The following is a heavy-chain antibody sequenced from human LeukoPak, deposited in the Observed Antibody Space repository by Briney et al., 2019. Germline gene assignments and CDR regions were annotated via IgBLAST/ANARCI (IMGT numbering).Heavy chain of an antibody. Sequence: TSETLSLTCTVSGGSISSYYWSWIRQPAGKGLEWIGRIFTSGSTNYNPSLKSRVTMSVDTSKNQLSLKLSSVTAADTAVYYCARGLXDSSGYYYVDYWGQGTLVTVSS. D-gene: IGHD3-22*01. J-gene: IGHJ4*02. CDR2: IFTSGST. CDR3: ARGLXDSSGYYYVDY. CDR1: GGSISSYY. V-gene: IGHV4-4*07.